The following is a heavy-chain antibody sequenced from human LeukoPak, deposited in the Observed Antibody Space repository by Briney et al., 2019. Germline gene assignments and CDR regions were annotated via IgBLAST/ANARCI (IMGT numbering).Heavy chain of an antibody. V-gene: IGHV3-23*01. CDR3: AKPTTVTTVLDAFDI. CDR1: GFSFISYA. J-gene: IGHJ3*02. Sequence: GGSLPLSCAASGFSFISYAMIWVRQPAPRGLAGVAAISGSGGSTYYAASVKGRFTISRDNSKNTLYLQMNSLRAEDTAVYYCAKPTTVTTVLDAFDIWGQGTMVTVSS. D-gene: IGHD4-17*01. CDR2: ISGSGGST.